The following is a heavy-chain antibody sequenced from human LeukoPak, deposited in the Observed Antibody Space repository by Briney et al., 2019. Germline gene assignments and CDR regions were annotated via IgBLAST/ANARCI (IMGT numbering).Heavy chain of an antibody. V-gene: IGHV4-59*08. D-gene: IGHD3-10*01. J-gene: IGHJ4*02. CDR2: IYYNGNT. CDR3: ARHYGP. CDR1: GGSINNNY. Sequence: SETLSLTCTVSGGSINNNYWSWFRQSPGKGLEWIGYIYYNGNTNYNTSLESRVTISVDTSKNQFSLKLNSVTATDTAVYYCARHYGPWGQGTLVTVSS.